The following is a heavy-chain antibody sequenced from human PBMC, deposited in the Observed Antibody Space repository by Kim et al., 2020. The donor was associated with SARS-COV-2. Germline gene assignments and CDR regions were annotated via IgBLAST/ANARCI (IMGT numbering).Heavy chain of an antibody. CDR2: ILPTFGTA. CDR1: GGTFSSYA. D-gene: IGHD2-2*02. V-gene: IGHV1-69*13. J-gene: IGHJ6*02. CDR3: ARGDIVVVPAAIGYYYCYGMDV. Sequence: SVKVSCKASGGTFSSYAISWVRQAPGQGLEWMGGILPTFGTANYAQKFQGRVTITADESTSTAYMELSSLRSEDTAVYYCARGDIVVVPAAIGYYYCYGMDVLGQRTTVTVSS.